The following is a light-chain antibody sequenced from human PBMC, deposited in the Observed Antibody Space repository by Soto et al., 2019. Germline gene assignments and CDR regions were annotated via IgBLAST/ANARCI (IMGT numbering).Light chain of an antibody. Sequence: QSALTQPASVSGSPGQSITISCTGTSSDVGGYNYVSWYQQHPGKAPKLMIYDVSNRPSGVSNRFSGSKSGNTASLTSSGLEAEDEADYYCSSYTSSSKVFGTRTKVTVL. J-gene: IGLJ1*01. CDR2: DVS. CDR1: SSDVGGYNY. V-gene: IGLV2-14*01. CDR3: SSYTSSSKV.